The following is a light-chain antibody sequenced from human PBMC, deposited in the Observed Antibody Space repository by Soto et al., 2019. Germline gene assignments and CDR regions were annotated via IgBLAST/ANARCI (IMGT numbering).Light chain of an antibody. Sequence: DIQMTQSPSSLSASVGDSVTITCQASQDIYDYLNWYQHKPGKAPRLLIYAASNLETGVASRFSGRGSGTDFTFTINSRQPEDIATYYCQQYDNSPMFTFGRGTKVEI. CDR1: QDIYDY. J-gene: IGKJ2*01. CDR2: AAS. V-gene: IGKV1-33*01. CDR3: QQYDNSPMFT.